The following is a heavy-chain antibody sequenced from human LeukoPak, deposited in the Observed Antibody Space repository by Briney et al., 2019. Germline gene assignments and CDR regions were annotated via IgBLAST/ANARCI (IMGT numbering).Heavy chain of an antibody. J-gene: IGHJ4*02. CDR1: GFTLSIYS. CDR2: IGGTHSNI. V-gene: IGHV3-48*02. D-gene: IGHD4-17*01. Sequence: GGSLRLSCAASGFTLSIYSMNWVRQAPGMGLEWVSYIGGTHSNIYYADSVKGRFTISRDDAKNSLYLQMNSLRDEDTAVYYCARDRDYAFDSWGQGTLVTVSS. CDR3: ARDRDYAFDS.